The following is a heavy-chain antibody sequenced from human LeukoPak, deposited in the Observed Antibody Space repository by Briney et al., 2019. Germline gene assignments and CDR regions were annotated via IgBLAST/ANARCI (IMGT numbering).Heavy chain of an antibody. J-gene: IGHJ6*03. CDR3: AREVDYGYYMDV. CDR1: GFTFSNYW. V-gene: IGHV3-7*01. D-gene: IGHD4/OR15-4a*01. CDR2: IKEDGSDK. Sequence: GGSLRLSCAASGFTFSNYWMTWVRQAPGKGLEWVANIKEDGSDKYYVDSVKGRFTISRDNAKNSLYLQMNSLRAEDTAVYYCAREVDYGYYMDVWGKGTTVTISS.